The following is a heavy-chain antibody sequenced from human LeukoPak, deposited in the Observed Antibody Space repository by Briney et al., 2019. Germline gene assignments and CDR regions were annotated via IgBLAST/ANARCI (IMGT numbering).Heavy chain of an antibody. CDR3: ARDTAMAREVDY. Sequence: GGSLRLSCAASGFTFSSYAMSWVRQAPGKGLEWVSSISSSSSYIYYADSVKGRFTISRDNAKNSLYLQMNSLRAEDTAVYYCARDTAMAREVDYWGQGTLVTVSS. CDR1: GFTFSSYA. D-gene: IGHD5-18*01. CDR2: ISSSSSYI. V-gene: IGHV3-21*01. J-gene: IGHJ4*02.